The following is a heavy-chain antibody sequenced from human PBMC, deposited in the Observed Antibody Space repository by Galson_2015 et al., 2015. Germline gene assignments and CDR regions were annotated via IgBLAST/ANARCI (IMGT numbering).Heavy chain of an antibody. Sequence: SVKVSCKASGGTFSSYAISWVRQAPGQGLEWMGGIIPIFGTANYAQKFQGRVTITAGESTSTAYMELSSLRSEDTAVYYCARELAAPLGYFDYWGQGTLVTVSS. J-gene: IGHJ4*02. CDR3: ARELAAPLGYFDY. D-gene: IGHD6-6*01. CDR1: GGTFSSYA. V-gene: IGHV1-69*13. CDR2: IIPIFGTA.